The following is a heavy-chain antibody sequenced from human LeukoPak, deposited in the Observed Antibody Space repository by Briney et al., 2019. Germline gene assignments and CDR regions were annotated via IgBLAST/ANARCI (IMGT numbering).Heavy chain of an antibody. V-gene: IGHV1-2*02. CDR1: GYTFTGYY. J-gene: IGHJ4*02. CDR3: ARGRRNRWLQFNYFDY. CDR2: INPNSGGT. D-gene: IGHD5-24*01. Sequence: GASVKVSCKASGYTFTGYYMHWVRQAPGQGLEWMGWINPNSGGTNYAQKFQGRVTMTRNTSISTAYMELSSLRSEDTAVYYCARGRRNRWLQFNYFDYWGQGTLVTVSS.